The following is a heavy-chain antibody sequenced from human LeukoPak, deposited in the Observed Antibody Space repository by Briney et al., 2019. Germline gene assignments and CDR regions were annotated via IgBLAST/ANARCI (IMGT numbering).Heavy chain of an antibody. Sequence: GGSLRLSCAASGFTFSSYAMSWVRQAPGKGLGWVSAISGSGGSTYYADSVKGRFTISRDNSKNTLYLQMNSLRAEDTAVYYCARTRSVAAAGTNDYWGQGTLVTVSS. CDR3: ARTRSVAAAGTNDY. CDR2: ISGSGGST. CDR1: GFTFSSYA. D-gene: IGHD6-13*01. J-gene: IGHJ4*02. V-gene: IGHV3-23*01.